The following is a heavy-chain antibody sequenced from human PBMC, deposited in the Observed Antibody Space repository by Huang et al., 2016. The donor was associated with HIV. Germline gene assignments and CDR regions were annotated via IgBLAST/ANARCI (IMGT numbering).Heavy chain of an antibody. J-gene: IGHJ4*02. Sequence: QVQLVQSGGEVKKPGASVRVSCKASGYTFITSYGITWVRQAPGQGLEWMGWINAYDGDTKYAQKVQGRVTMTRETSTSTVYMELRSLRPDDTAVYFCAKKGGLTGFQPLDYWGQGTQVTVSS. V-gene: IGHV1-18*04. CDR1: GYTFITSYG. D-gene: IGHD2-8*02. CDR2: INAYDGDT. CDR3: AKKGGLTGFQPLDY.